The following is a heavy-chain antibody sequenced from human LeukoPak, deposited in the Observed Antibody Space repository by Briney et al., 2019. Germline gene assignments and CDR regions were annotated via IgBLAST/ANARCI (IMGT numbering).Heavy chain of an antibody. CDR3: ARVTMVRGVITYFDY. CDR1: GFTFSSYA. V-gene: IGHV3-30*04. Sequence: PGRSLRLSCAASGFTFSSYAMHWVRQAPGKGLEWVALISYDGSNKNYADSVKGRLTISRDISKNTLYVQMNSLRAEDTAVYYCARVTMVRGVITYFDYWGQGTLVTVSS. J-gene: IGHJ4*02. CDR2: ISYDGSNK. D-gene: IGHD3-10*01.